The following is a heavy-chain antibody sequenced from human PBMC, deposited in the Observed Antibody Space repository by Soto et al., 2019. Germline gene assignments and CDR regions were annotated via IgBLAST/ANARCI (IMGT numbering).Heavy chain of an antibody. CDR1: GFTFSSYA. CDR3: ARDWRYSYGRHDAFDI. D-gene: IGHD5-18*01. V-gene: IGHV3-30-3*01. Sequence: PGGSLRLSCAASGFTFSSYAMHWVRQAPGKGLEWVAVISYDGSNKYYADSVKGRFTISRDNSKHTLHLQMNSLRAEDTAVYYCARDWRYSYGRHDAFDIWGQGTMVTVSS. CDR2: ISYDGSNK. J-gene: IGHJ3*02.